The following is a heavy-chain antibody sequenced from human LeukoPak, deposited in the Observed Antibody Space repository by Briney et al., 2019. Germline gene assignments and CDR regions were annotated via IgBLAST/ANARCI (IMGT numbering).Heavy chain of an antibody. D-gene: IGHD6-19*01. CDR1: GFTFSSYW. CDR2: IKRDGSDM. V-gene: IGHV3-7*01. CDR3: ARDASPGDSSAWFDAFDL. J-gene: IGHJ3*01. Sequence: PGGSLRLSCAASGFTFSSYWMTWVRQAPGKGLEWVASIKRDGSDMHYVDSVKGRFTLSRDNAKNSLYLQMNSLRAEDTAVYYCARDASPGDSSAWFDAFDLWGQGTMVSVSS.